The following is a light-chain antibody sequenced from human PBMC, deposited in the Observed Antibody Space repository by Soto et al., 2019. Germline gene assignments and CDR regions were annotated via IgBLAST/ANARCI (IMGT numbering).Light chain of an antibody. CDR2: EVS. J-gene: IGLJ3*02. CDR1: SSDVGGYSF. CDR3: SSYTSSSTRV. V-gene: IGLV2-14*01. Sequence: QSALTQPASVSGSPGQSITISCTGTSSDVGGYSFVSWYQQYPHKAPKLMIYEVSNRPSGVSNRFSGSKAGNTASLTISGLQAEDEADYYCSSYTSSSTRVFGGGTKLTVL.